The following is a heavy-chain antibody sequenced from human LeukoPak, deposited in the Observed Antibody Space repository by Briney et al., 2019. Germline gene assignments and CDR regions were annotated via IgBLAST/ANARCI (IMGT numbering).Heavy chain of an antibody. CDR1: GFTFSDYW. Sequence: GGSLRLSCAASGFTFSDYWMHWVRQAPGKGLVWVSRISSDGSRVTYADSVKGRFTISRDNAKNTLYLQMNSLRAEDTAFYYCAKADTAMITLMAFDIWGQGTMVTVSS. CDR2: ISSDGSRV. V-gene: IGHV3-74*01. J-gene: IGHJ3*02. CDR3: AKADTAMITLMAFDI. D-gene: IGHD5-18*01.